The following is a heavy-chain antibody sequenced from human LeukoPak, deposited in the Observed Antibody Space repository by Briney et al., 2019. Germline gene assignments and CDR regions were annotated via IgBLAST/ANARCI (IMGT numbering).Heavy chain of an antibody. CDR2: IFYSGGT. D-gene: IGHD6-6*01. J-gene: IGHJ4*02. CDR1: GGSISSLSYY. Sequence: TETLSLTCTVSGGSISSLSYYWAWIRQSPGRGLEWIGSIFYSGGTYDNPSLKSRVTLSVDTYKNQFSLKLSSVTAADTAVYYCARTLEYSSSSHFIDYWGQGTLVTVSS. CDR3: ARTLEYSSSSHFIDY. V-gene: IGHV4-39*01.